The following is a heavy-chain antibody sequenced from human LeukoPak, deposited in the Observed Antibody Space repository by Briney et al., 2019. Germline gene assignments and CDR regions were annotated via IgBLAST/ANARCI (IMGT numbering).Heavy chain of an antibody. J-gene: IGHJ5*02. CDR1: GGSITDSDYY. CDR2: IYYSGAT. D-gene: IGHD3-9*01. V-gene: IGHV4-39*01. CDR3: ARQGCNFDILGGAKNDFDP. Sequence: SETLSLTCTVSGGSITDSDYYWGWIRQAPGKGPEWIGTIYYSGATYYNPSLRSRVAVSVDTSKSQFSLHVNSVTATDTAVYFCARQGCNFDILGGAKNDFDPWGQGILVTVSS.